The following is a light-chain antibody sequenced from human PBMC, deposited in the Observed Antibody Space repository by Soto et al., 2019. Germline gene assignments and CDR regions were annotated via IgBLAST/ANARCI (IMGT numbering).Light chain of an antibody. CDR2: DAS. J-gene: IGKJ1*01. V-gene: IGKV3D-15*01. CDR3: QQYNNWPT. Sequence: IVLTQSAGTLSLFPGERATLSCRASQRVXNNFLAWYQQKPGQAPALLIFDASFRASDIPVMFSASGSATEFTITISSLQSEDVAVYYCQQYNNWPTFGQGTKVDIK. CDR1: QRVXNN.